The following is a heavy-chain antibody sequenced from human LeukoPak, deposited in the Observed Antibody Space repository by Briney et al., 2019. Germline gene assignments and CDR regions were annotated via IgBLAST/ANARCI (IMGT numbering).Heavy chain of an antibody. J-gene: IGHJ5*02. CDR3: ARRSHGWFDP. CDR1: GGSISSSSYY. V-gene: IGHV4-39*01. Sequence: SETLSLTCTVSGGSISSSSYYWGWIRQPPGKGLEWIGSIYYSGSTYYNPSLKSRVTISVDTSKNQFSLKPSSVTAADTAVYYCARRSHGWFDPWGQGTLVTVSS. CDR2: IYYSGST.